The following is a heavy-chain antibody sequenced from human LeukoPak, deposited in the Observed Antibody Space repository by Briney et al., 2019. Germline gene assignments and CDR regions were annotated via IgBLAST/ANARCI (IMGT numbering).Heavy chain of an antibody. CDR1: GFTFSRFE. V-gene: IGHV3-66*01. D-gene: IGHD1-1*01. CDR2: TYSGGDT. J-gene: IGHJ6*02. CDR3: ARERAHKTTARPYFYFYGMDA. Sequence: GGSLRLSCVASGFTFSRFEMNWVRQAPGKGLEWVSVTYSGGDTHFADSVKGRFTISRDNSKNTLYLQMNSLRADDTAVYFCARERAHKTTARPYFYFYGMDAWGPGTAVTVSS.